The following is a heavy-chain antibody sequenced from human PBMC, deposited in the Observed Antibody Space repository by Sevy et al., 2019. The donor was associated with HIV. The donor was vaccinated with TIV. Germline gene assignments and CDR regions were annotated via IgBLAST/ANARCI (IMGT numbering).Heavy chain of an antibody. CDR3: ARGSFVLVPAAREGFDY. CDR1: GGSISSGSYY. V-gene: IGHV4-61*02. D-gene: IGHD2-2*01. Sequence: SETLSLTCTVSGGSISSGSYYWSWIRQPAGKGLEWIGRIYTSGSTNYNPSLKSPVTMSVDTSKNQFSLKLSSVTAADTAVYYCARGSFVLVPAAREGFDYWGQGTLVTVSS. J-gene: IGHJ4*02. CDR2: IYTSGST.